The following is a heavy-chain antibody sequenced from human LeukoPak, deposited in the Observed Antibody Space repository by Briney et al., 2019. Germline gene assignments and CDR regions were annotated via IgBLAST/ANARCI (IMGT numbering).Heavy chain of an antibody. Sequence: GGSLRLSCAASGFTFSSYWMHWVRQAPGKGLVWVSIFGSDGATTFYTDSVKGRFTISRDNSKNTLYLQMNSLRADDTAMYYCARGGTMATRHFDYWGQGALVTVSS. CDR3: ARGGTMATRHFDY. J-gene: IGHJ4*02. CDR2: FGSDGATT. D-gene: IGHD5-24*01. CDR1: GFTFSSYW. V-gene: IGHV3-74*01.